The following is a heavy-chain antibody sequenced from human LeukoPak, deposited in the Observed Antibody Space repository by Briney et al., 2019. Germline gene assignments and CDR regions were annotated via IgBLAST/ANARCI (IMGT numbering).Heavy chain of an antibody. J-gene: IGHJ4*02. V-gene: IGHV3-23*01. CDR3: TSQTYSGSEKYYFDC. CDR2: VSKTGAYT. CDR1: GFTFSSYS. D-gene: IGHD1-26*01. Sequence: GSLRLSCATSGFTFSSYSMSWVRQAPGKGLEWVSIVSKTGAYTYYADSVNGRFTVSRDNSDNTLYLQMRSLRAEDTAIYYCTSQTYSGSEKYYFDCWGQGTLVTVSS.